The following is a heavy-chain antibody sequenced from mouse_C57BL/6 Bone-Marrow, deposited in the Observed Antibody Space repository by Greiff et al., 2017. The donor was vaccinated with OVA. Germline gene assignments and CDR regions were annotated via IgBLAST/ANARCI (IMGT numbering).Heavy chain of an antibody. V-gene: IGHV14-4*01. CDR1: GFNIKDDY. CDR2: IDPENGDT. Sequence: EVKLVESGAELVRPGASVKLSCTASGFNIKDDYMHWVKQRPEQGLEWIGWIDPENGDTEYASKFQGKATITADTSSNTAYLQRSSLTSEDTAVYYCTTNTTVVPYFDVWGTGTTVTVSS. CDR3: TTNTTVVPYFDV. D-gene: IGHD1-1*01. J-gene: IGHJ1*03.